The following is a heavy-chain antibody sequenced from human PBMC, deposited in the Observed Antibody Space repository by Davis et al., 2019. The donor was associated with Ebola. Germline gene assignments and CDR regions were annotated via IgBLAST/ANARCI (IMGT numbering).Heavy chain of an antibody. V-gene: IGHV3-23*01. Sequence: GGSLRLSCAASGFTFNYYAMSWVRQAPGKGLEWVSLIGGGGDDTYYPDSVKGRFTISRDNSKNMLFLQMNSLRAEDTAIYYCAKENDGSGSYYTHFDYWGQGTLVTVSS. J-gene: IGHJ4*02. D-gene: IGHD3-10*01. CDR3: AKENDGSGSYYTHFDY. CDR1: GFTFNYYA. CDR2: IGGGGDDT.